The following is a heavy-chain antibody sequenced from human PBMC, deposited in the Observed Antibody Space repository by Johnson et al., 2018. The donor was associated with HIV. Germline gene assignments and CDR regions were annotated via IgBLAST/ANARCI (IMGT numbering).Heavy chain of an antibody. Sequence: QVQLVESGGGVVRPGGSLRLSCAASGFTFGTFAMHWVRQAPGKGLEWVAVISFDGSYKYYADSVKGRFTISRDSSKNTLYLQMNSLRAEDTAVYYCAKDNRRTPSDEFGAFDIWGQGTMVTDSS. CDR3: AKDNRRTPSDEFGAFDI. D-gene: IGHD3-10*01. CDR2: ISFDGSYK. V-gene: IGHV3-30*04. CDR1: GFTFGTFA. J-gene: IGHJ3*02.